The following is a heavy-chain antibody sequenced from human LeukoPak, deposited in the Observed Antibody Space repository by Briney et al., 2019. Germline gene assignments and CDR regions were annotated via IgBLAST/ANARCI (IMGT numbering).Heavy chain of an antibody. CDR2: ISYDGSNK. J-gene: IGHJ4*02. Sequence: PGGSLRLSCAASGFTFSSYGMHWVRQAPGKGLEWVAVISYDGSNKYYADSVKGRFTISRDNSKNTLYLQMNSLRAEDTAVYYCAKQAMVPHFDYWGQGTLVTVSS. CDR3: AKQAMVPHFDY. D-gene: IGHD5-18*01. V-gene: IGHV3-30*18. CDR1: GFTFSSYG.